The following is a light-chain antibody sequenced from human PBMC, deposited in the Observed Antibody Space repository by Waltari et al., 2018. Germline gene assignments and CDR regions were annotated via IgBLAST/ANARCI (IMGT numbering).Light chain of an antibody. V-gene: IGKV2-28*01. CDR2: FGS. CDR3: MQALQTSIT. Sequence: EIVLTQSPLSLPVTLGEPASISCTSSQSLLHSNGYAYLDWYVQRPGLPPRHLIYFGSYRASGVPDRFSGSGSVTDFTLKISKGEAEDVGVYYCMQALQTSITFGQGTRLEIK. J-gene: IGKJ5*01. CDR1: QSLLHSNGYAY.